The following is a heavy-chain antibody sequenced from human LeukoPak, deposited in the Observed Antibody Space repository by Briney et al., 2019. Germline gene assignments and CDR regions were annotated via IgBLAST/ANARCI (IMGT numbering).Heavy chain of an antibody. CDR3: ARGTTKFDY. CDR2: IYYSGST. CDR1: GGSISSYY. J-gene: IGHJ4*02. D-gene: IGHD1/OR15-1a*01. Sequence: SETLSLTCTVSGGSISSYYWRWIRQPPGKGLEWIGYIYYSGSTNYSPSLKSRVTISVDTSKNQFSLKLSSVTAADTAVYYCARGTTKFDYWGQGTLVTVSS. V-gene: IGHV4-59*01.